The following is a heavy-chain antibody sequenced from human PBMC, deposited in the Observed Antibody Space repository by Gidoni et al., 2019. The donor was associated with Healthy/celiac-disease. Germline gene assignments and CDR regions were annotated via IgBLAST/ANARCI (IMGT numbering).Heavy chain of an antibody. Sequence: EVQLVESGGVVVQPGGSLRLSCAASGFTFDDYTMHWVRQAPGKGLEWVSLISWDGGSTYYADSVKGRFTISRDNSKNSLYLQMNSLRTEDTALYYCAKDSTVATISGWFDPWGQGTLVTVSS. D-gene: IGHD5-12*01. CDR1: GFTFDDYT. J-gene: IGHJ5*02. CDR2: ISWDGGST. CDR3: AKDSTVATISGWFDP. V-gene: IGHV3-43*01.